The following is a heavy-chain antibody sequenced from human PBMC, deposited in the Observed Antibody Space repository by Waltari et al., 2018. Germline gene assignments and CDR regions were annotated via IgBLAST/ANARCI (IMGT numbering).Heavy chain of an antibody. Sequence: QVQLQQWGAGLLKPSETLSLTCAVYGGSFSGYYWSWIRQSPGKGLEWSGEVNYSGSTNYDPSLKSRVTISIDTSKTQFSLELTSVTGADTAVYYCAGTPVGVTFLYFDYWGQGTLVTVSS. CDR3: AGTPVGVTFLYFDY. V-gene: IGHV4-34*01. D-gene: IGHD1-26*01. CDR2: VNYSGST. CDR1: GGSFSGYY. J-gene: IGHJ4*02.